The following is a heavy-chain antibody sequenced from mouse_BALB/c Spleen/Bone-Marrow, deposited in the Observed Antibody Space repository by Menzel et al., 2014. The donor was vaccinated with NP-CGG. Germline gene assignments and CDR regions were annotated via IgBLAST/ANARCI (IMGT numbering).Heavy chain of an antibody. V-gene: IGHV14-3*02. CDR1: GFNIKDTY. CDR3: ARYLIFYDYDEAMDY. D-gene: IGHD2-4*01. J-gene: IGHJ4*01. Sequence: VQLQQPGAEFVKPGASVKLSCTASGFNIKDTYMHWVKQRPEQGLEWIGRIDPANGDTKYDPKFQGKATITADTSSNTAYLQLSSLTSEDTAVYYCARYLIFYDYDEAMDYWGQGTSVTVSS. CDR2: IDPANGDT.